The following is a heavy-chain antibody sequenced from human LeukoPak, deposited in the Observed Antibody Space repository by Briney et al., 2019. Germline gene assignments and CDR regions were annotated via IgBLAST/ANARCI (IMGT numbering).Heavy chain of an antibody. Sequence: GGSLRLSCAASGFTFSSYSMSWVRQAPGKGLEWVSSISSSSSYIYYADSVKGRFTISRDNAKNSLYLQMNSLRAEDTAVYYCARGPRRDGYNSDYWGQGTLVTVSS. J-gene: IGHJ4*02. CDR3: ARGPRRDGYNSDY. V-gene: IGHV3-21*01. D-gene: IGHD5-24*01. CDR1: GFTFSSYS. CDR2: ISSSSSYI.